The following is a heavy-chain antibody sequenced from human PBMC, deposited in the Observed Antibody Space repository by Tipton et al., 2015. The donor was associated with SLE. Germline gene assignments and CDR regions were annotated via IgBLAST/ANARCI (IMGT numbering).Heavy chain of an antibody. J-gene: IGHJ5*01. CDR3: ARATRAARYSSGWYDS. V-gene: IGHV1-18*01. D-gene: IGHD6-19*01. CDR2: ISAYNGNT. Sequence: QSGAEVKKPGASVKVSCKASGYTFTSYGISWVRQAPGQGLEWMGWISAYNGNTNYAQKLQGRVTMTTDTSTSTAYMELRSLRSDNTAVYYCARATRAARYSSGWYDSWGQGTLVTVSP. CDR1: GYTFTSYG.